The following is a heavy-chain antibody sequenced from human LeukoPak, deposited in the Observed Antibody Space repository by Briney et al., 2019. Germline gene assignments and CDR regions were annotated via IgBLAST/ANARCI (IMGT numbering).Heavy chain of an antibody. CDR2: FYGGGGI. V-gene: IGHV3-66*01. CDR3: VRDLAGAFDF. Sequence: GGSLRLSCAASGFEVNNIHMSWVRQAPGRGLEWVSVFYGGGGIYYADSVQGRFTISRDNSKNTVYLQMNNLRGDDSALYYCVRDLAGAFDFWGQGTPVKVSS. D-gene: IGHD6-19*01. J-gene: IGHJ4*02. CDR1: GFEVNNIH.